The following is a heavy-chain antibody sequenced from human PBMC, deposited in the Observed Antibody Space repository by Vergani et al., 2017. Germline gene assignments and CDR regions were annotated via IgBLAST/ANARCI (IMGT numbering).Heavy chain of an antibody. Sequence: QVQLVQSGAEVKKPGSSVKVSCKASGGTFSSYAISWVRQAPGQGLEWMGGIIPIFGIANYAQKFQGRVTITADKSTSTAYMELSSLRSEDTAVYYCARGGSSGRYFYYYYYYGMDVWGQGTTVTVSS. J-gene: IGHJ6*02. D-gene: IGHD6-19*01. V-gene: IGHV1-69*17. CDR3: ARGGSSGRYFYYYYYYGMDV. CDR1: GGTFSSYA. CDR2: IIPIFGIA.